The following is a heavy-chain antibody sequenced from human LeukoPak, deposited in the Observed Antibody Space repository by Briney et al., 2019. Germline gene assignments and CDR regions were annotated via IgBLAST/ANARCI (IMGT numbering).Heavy chain of an antibody. Sequence: SGGSLRLSCAASGFTFSSYEMNWVRQAPGKGLEWVSYISSSGSTIYYADSVKGRFTISRDNSKNTLYLQMNSLRAEDTAVYYCAKEGSYPSYYYYYMDVWGKGTTVTVSS. V-gene: IGHV3-48*03. J-gene: IGHJ6*03. CDR2: ISSSGSTI. CDR3: AKEGSYPSYYYYYMDV. D-gene: IGHD1-26*01. CDR1: GFTFSSYE.